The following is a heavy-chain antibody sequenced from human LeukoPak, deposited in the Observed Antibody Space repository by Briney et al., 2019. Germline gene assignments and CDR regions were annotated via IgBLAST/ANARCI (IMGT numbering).Heavy chain of an antibody. CDR2: INADGSST. D-gene: IGHD1-14*01. V-gene: IGHV3-74*01. J-gene: IGHJ3*01. CDR3: AKNHDAHDGFGL. CDR1: GFSFSTYY. Sequence: GGSLRLSCAASGFSFSTYYMHWVRQAPGKGLVWLSRINADGSSTTYADSVKGRFTVSRDNAKNTLFLQMNSLRVEDTAVYCCAKNHDAHDGFGLWGQGTMVTVSS.